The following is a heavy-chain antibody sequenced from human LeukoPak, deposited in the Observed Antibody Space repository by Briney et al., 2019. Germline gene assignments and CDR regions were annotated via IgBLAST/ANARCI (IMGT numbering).Heavy chain of an antibody. CDR2: ISSSSSYI. CDR1: GFTFSSYS. D-gene: IGHD2-15*01. J-gene: IGHJ6*02. Sequence: PGGSLRLSCAASGFTFSSYSMNWVRQAPGKGLEWVSSISSSSSYIYYADSVRGRFTISRDNAKNSLYLQMNSLRAEDTAVYYCARDAAVVAGTYYYYYYGMDVWGQGTTVTVSS. CDR3: ARDAAVVAGTYYYYYYGMDV. V-gene: IGHV3-21*01.